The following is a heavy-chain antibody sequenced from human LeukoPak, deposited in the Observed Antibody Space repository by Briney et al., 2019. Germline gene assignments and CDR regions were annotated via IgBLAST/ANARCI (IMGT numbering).Heavy chain of an antibody. D-gene: IGHD5-12*01. Sequence: GGSLRLSCAASEFTFSSYSMNWVRQAPGKGLEWVSYITNSGNSKSYADSVKGRFTISRDNSKNTLYLQMNSLRAEDTAVYYCARDGWGYSGYDFWGQGTLVTVSS. CDR3: ARDGWGYSGYDF. V-gene: IGHV3-48*01. CDR2: ITNSGNSK. J-gene: IGHJ4*02. CDR1: EFTFSSYS.